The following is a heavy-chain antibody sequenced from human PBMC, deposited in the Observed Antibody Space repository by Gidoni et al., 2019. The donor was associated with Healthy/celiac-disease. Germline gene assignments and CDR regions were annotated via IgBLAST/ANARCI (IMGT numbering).Heavy chain of an antibody. CDR2: ISGSGGST. CDR3: AKGGYYYDSSGYYLRFIWFDP. V-gene: IGHV3-23*01. CDR1: GLPISSSA. J-gene: IGHJ5*02. D-gene: IGHD3-22*01. Sequence: EVQLLESGGGLVQPGGSLRLSCAASGLPISSSAMSWVRQAPGKGLEWVSAISGSGGSTYYADSVKGRFTISRDNSKNTLYLQMNSLRAEDTAVYYCAKGGYYYDSSGYYLRFIWFDPWGQGTLVTVSS.